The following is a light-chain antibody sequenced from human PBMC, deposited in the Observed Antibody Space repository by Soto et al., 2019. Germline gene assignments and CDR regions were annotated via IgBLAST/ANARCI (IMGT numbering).Light chain of an antibody. CDR3: QSYDGRDVV. CDR1: SGDIAARY. J-gene: IGLJ2*01. V-gene: IGLV6-57*04. CDR2: EDS. Sequence: NFMLTQPHSVSESPGKTLTISCPRSSGDIAARYVQWYQQRPGSAPTTVIYEDSQRPSGVPDRFSGSIDRSSNSASLIISGLKTEDEADYYCQSYDGRDVVFGGGTKLTVL.